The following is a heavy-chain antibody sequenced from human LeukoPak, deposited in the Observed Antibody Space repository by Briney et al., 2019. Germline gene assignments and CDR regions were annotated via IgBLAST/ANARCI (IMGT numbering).Heavy chain of an antibody. CDR2: ISGSGTYI. V-gene: IGHV3-21*01. D-gene: IGHD4-11*01. J-gene: IGHJ6*03. CDR1: GFTFSSYS. CDR3: ARVGYTNSFGYFYYYMDV. Sequence: PGGSLRLSCAASGFTFSSYSMNWVRQAPGKGLEWVSSISGSGTYIYYADSVQGRFTISRDNAENSLYLQMNSLRAEDTAVYYCARVGYTNSFGYFYYYMDVWAKGTMVTVSS.